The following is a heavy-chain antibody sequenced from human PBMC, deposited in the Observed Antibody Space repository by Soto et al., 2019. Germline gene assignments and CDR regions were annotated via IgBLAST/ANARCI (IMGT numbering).Heavy chain of an antibody. Sequence: QLQLVQSGPEAKKPGASVKVSCKASGYTFATSTISWLRQAPGQGPEWMGWIKAYSGNTNYAQKLQGRFTMTTDTCTSTAYMDLRSLTTDDTAIYYCAIADYGDDDYWGQGTLVTVSS. CDR1: GYTFATST. V-gene: IGHV1-18*01. CDR2: IKAYSGNT. J-gene: IGHJ4*02. CDR3: AIADYGDDDY. D-gene: IGHD4-17*01.